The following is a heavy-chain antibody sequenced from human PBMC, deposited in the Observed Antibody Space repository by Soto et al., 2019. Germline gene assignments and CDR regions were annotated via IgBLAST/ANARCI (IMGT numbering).Heavy chain of an antibody. CDR2: IIPIFGTA. CDR1: GGTFSSYA. D-gene: IGHD3-22*01. V-gene: IGHV1-69*13. Sequence: ASVKVSCKASGGTFSSYAISWVRQAPGQGLEWMGGIIPIFGTANYAQKFQGRVTITADESTSTAYMELSSLRSEDTAVYYCARGQYYDSSGQYYYYYYGMDVWGQGTTVTVSS. J-gene: IGHJ6*02. CDR3: ARGQYYDSSGQYYYYYYGMDV.